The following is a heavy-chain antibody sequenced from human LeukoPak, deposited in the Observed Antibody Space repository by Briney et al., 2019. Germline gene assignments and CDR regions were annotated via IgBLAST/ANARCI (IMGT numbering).Heavy chain of an antibody. D-gene: IGHD3-22*01. CDR3: ARGIYDSSGYYVDY. V-gene: IGHV4-30-2*01. J-gene: IGHJ4*02. CDR1: GGSVSSGGYS. CDR2: IYHSGST. Sequence: SETLSLTCTVSGGSVSSGGYSWSWIRQPPGKGLEWIGYIYHSGSTYYNPSLKSRVTISVDRSKNQFSLKLSSVTAADTAVYYCARGIYDSSGYYVDYWGQGTLVTVSS.